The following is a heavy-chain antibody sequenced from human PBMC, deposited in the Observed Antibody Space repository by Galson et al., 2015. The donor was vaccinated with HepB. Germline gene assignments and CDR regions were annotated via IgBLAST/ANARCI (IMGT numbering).Heavy chain of an antibody. CDR1: GFTFSSYG. CDR2: ISYDGSNK. V-gene: IGHV3-30*18. Sequence: SLRLSCAASGFTFSSYGMHWVRQAPGKGLEWVAVISYDGSNKYYADSVKGRFTISRDNSKNTLYLQMNSLRVEDTAVYYCAKDHKYCSRTSCYLGFDHWGQGTLVSVSS. D-gene: IGHD2-2*01. J-gene: IGHJ4*02. CDR3: AKDHKYCSRTSCYLGFDH.